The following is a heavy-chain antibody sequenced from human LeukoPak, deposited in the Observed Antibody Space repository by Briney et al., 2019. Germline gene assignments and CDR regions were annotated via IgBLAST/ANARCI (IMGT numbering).Heavy chain of an antibody. CDR2: IRHTGGT. V-gene: IGHV4-34*01. Sequence: SETLSLTCAVYGGSFSDHYWTLIRQTPGKGLEWIGEIRHTGGTNYNPSLKSRVNISVDPSKKQFSLTMTSVTAADTGVYYCARVPDITARPCDSWGPGTLVVVSS. J-gene: IGHJ4*02. CDR1: GGSFSDHY. D-gene: IGHD1-1*01. CDR3: ARVPDITARPCDS.